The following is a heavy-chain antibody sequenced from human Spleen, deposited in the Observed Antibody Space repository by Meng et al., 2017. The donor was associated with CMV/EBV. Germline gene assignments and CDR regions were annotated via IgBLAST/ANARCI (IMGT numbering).Heavy chain of an antibody. J-gene: IGHJ5*02. V-gene: IGHV1-69*05. D-gene: IGHD2-15*01. CDR1: GGTFSSYA. Sequence: SVKVSCKASGGTFSSYAISWVRQAPGQGLEWMGGIIPIFGTANYAQKFQGRVTITTDESTSTAYMELSSLRSEDTAVYYCARSHCSGGSCYYVTPFDPWGQGTLVTVSS. CDR3: ARSHCSGGSCYYVTPFDP. CDR2: IIPIFGTA.